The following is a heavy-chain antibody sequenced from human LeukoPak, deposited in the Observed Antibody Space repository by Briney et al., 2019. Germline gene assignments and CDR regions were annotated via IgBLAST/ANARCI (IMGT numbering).Heavy chain of an antibody. D-gene: IGHD4-17*01. V-gene: IGHV3-7*01. CDR2: IKQDGSEK. Sequence: PWGYLRLSCAASGFTFSSYWMSWVRQAPGKGLEWVANIKQDGSEKYYVDSVKGRFTISRDNTKNSLYLQMNSLRAEDTAVYYCARDDTATTRVGFLEWGQGMEARVSS. CDR3: ARDDTATTRVGFLE. CDR1: GFTFSSYW. J-gene: IGHJ4*02.